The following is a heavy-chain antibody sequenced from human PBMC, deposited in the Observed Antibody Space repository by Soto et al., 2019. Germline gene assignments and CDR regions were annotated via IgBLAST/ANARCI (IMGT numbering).Heavy chain of an antibody. D-gene: IGHD3-22*01. CDR2: FSGYHGNT. J-gene: IGHJ3*02. Sequence: GASVKVSCKASGYTFTSYGLSWVRQAPGQGLEWMGWFSGYHGNTNYAQNLQGRFTISRDNAKNSLYLQMNSLRVEDTAVYFCARGDYYDTSGPFSDAFDIWGQGTMVTVSS. V-gene: IGHV1-18*01. CDR3: ARGDYYDTSGPFSDAFDI. CDR1: GYTFTSYG.